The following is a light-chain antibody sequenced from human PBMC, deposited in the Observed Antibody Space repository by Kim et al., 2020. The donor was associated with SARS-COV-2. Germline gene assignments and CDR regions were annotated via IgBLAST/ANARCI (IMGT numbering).Light chain of an antibody. CDR3: QSPDSSGTYAV. Sequence: SSELTQSPSVSVAPGQTARITCSGDALPKKYAYWYQQKPGQAPVLVIYKDSERPSGIPERFSGSSSGTTVTLTISGVQAEDEADYYCQSPDSSGTYAVFGGGTQLTVL. V-gene: IGLV3-25*03. CDR1: ALPKKY. J-gene: IGLJ2*01. CDR2: KDS.